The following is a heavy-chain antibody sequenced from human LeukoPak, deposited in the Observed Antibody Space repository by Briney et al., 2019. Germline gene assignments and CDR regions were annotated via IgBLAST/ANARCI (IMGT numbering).Heavy chain of an antibody. Sequence: ASVKVSCKASGYTFTSYYMHWVRQAPGQGLEWMGIINPSGGSTSYAQKFQSRVTMTRDTSTSTVYMELSSLRSEDTAVYYCARPRGSYDAFDIWGQGTMVTVSS. J-gene: IGHJ3*02. CDR2: INPSGGST. CDR3: ARPRGSYDAFDI. V-gene: IGHV1-46*01. CDR1: GYTFTSYY. D-gene: IGHD1-26*01.